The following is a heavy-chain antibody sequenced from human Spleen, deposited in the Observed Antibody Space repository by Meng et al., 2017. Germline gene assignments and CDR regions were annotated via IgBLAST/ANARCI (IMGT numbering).Heavy chain of an antibody. Sequence: GESLKISCAASGFIFSDYYMSWIRQAPGKGLEWVSYIAISGTTIYYADSVKGRFIISRDDAKNSLYLQMNSLRAEDTAVYYCARGFVTTAYWGQGTLVTVSS. D-gene: IGHD4-17*01. CDR1: GFIFSDYY. CDR2: IAISGTTI. V-gene: IGHV3-11*04. J-gene: IGHJ4*02. CDR3: ARGFVTTAY.